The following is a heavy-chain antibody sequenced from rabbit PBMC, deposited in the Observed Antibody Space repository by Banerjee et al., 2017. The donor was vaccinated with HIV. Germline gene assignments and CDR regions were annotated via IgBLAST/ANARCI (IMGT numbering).Heavy chain of an antibody. CDR1: GFDFSSYG. CDR2: IDLVFGTT. D-gene: IGHD2-1*01. V-gene: IGHV1S47*01. J-gene: IGHJ4*01. Sequence: QEQLVESGGGLIQPGGSLKLSCKASGFDFSSYGMSWVRQAPGKGLEWIGYIDLVFGTTDYASGVNGRFTISSHNAQNTLYLQLNSLTAADTATYFCVRDQAGDADYGPYYLNLWGPGSLVTVS. CDR3: VRDQAGDADYGPYYLNL.